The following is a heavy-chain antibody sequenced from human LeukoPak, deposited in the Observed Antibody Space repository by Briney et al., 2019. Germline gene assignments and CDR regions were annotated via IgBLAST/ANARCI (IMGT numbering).Heavy chain of an antibody. Sequence: GGSLRLSCAASGFIFSSYAMHWVRQAPGKGLEWVAVISYDGSNKYYADSVKGRFTISRDNSKNTLYLQMNSLRAEDTAVYYCAKVQQQLGIFDYWGQGTLVTVSS. V-gene: IGHV3-30-3*01. CDR1: GFIFSSYA. D-gene: IGHD6-13*01. CDR3: AKVQQQLGIFDY. J-gene: IGHJ4*02. CDR2: ISYDGSNK.